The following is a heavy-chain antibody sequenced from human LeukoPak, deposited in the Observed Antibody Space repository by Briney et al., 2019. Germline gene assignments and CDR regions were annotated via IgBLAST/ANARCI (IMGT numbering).Heavy chain of an antibody. CDR1: GGSISSYY. Sequence: RPSETLSLTCTVSGGSISSYYWSWIRQPPGKGLEWIGYIYYSGSTNYNPSLKSRVTISVDTSKSQFSLKLSSVTAADTAVYYCAAAYSSGWFNWYFDLWGRGTLVTVSS. D-gene: IGHD6-19*01. V-gene: IGHV4-59*01. CDR2: IYYSGST. J-gene: IGHJ2*01. CDR3: AAAYSSGWFNWYFDL.